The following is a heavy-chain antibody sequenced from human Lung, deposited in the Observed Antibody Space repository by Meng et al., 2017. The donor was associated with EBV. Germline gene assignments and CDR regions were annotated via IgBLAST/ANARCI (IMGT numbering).Heavy chain of an antibody. CDR1: VGSISSSNW. V-gene: IGHV4-4*02. CDR3: ARRDILTGQIDY. CDR2: IYHSGST. Sequence: QGRCKGPGPGLVKPSGTLSLTCAGSVGSISSSNWWSWVRQPPGKGLEWIGEIYHSGSTNYNPSLKSRVTISVDKSKNQFSLKLSSVTAADTAVYYCARRDILTGQIDYWGQGTLVTVSS. D-gene: IGHD3-9*01. J-gene: IGHJ4*02.